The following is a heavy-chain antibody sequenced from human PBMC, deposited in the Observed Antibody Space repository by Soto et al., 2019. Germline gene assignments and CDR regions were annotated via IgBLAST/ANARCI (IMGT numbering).Heavy chain of an antibody. V-gene: IGHV3-23*01. CDR3: AKDFELLLGFGESNYDY. D-gene: IGHD3-10*01. J-gene: IGHJ4*02. CDR2: IGGNGDNT. CDR1: GFTFGSYA. Sequence: GGSLRLSCAASGFTFGSYAMNWVRQAPGKGLEWVSVIGGNGDNTYYTDSVKGRFTISRDNSKNTLYLQMNSLRAEDTAVYYCAKDFELLLGFGESNYDYWGQGTLVTVSS.